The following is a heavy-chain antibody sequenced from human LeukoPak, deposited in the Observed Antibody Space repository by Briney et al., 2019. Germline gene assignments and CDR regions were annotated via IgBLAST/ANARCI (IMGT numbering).Heavy chain of an antibody. CDR3: TTVGYCTNGECYGFDY. CDR2: IKSKTDGGTT. J-gene: IGHJ4*02. CDR1: GFTLRNAW. V-gene: IGHV3-15*01. D-gene: IGHD2-8*01. Sequence: GGSVRLSCAASGFTLRNAWMRWVRQAPGKGLEGVGRIKSKTDGGTTGYAARVKGRFTISRDDSNTTQHLQMNSLTTDDTAVYYSTTVGYCTNGECYGFDYWGQGTLATVSS.